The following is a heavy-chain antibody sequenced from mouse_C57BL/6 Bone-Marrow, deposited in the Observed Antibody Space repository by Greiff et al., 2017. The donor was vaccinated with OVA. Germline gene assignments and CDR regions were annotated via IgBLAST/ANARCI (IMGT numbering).Heavy chain of an antibody. CDR3: ARDYYGSSSYYAMDY. Sequence: QVQLQQPGAELVRPGTSVKLSCKASGYTFTSYWMHWVKQRPGQGLEWIGVIDPSDSYPNYNQKFKGKATLTVDTSSSTAYMQLSSLTSEDSAVYYCARDYYGSSSYYAMDYWGQGTSVTVSS. CDR2: IDPSDSYP. J-gene: IGHJ4*01. V-gene: IGHV1-59*01. CDR1: GYTFTSYW. D-gene: IGHD1-1*01.